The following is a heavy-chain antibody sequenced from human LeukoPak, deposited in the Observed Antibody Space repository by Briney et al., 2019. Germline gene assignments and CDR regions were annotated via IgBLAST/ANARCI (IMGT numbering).Heavy chain of an antibody. V-gene: IGHV1-46*01. CDR2: INPRGGST. CDR1: GYTFTSYY. J-gene: IGHJ4*02. CDR3: ARVTGSYYGSGSYYDY. Sequence: ASVKVSCKASGYTFTSYYMHWVRQAPGQGLEWMGIINPRGGSTSYAQKFQGRVTMTRDTSTSTVYMELSSLRSEDTAVYYCARVTGSYYGSGSYYDYWGQGTLVTVSS. D-gene: IGHD3-10*01.